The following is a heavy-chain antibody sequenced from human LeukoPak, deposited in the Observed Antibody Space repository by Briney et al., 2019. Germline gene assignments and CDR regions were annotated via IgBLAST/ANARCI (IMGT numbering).Heavy chain of an antibody. CDR1: GYTFTSYA. Sequence: ASVKVSCKASGYTFTSYAMNWVRQAPGQGLEWMGWINTNTGNPTYAQGFTGRFVFSLDTSVSTAYLQISSLKAEDTAVYYCARGVKQWLVGAYYFDYWGQGTLVTVSS. D-gene: IGHD6-19*01. J-gene: IGHJ4*02. CDR3: ARGVKQWLVGAYYFDY. CDR2: INTNTGNP. V-gene: IGHV7-4-1*02.